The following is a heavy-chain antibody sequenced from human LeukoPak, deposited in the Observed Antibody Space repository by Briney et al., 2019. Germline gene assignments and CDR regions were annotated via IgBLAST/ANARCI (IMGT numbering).Heavy chain of an antibody. D-gene: IGHD1-26*01. CDR3: ARAAVIVGASYFDY. J-gene: IGHJ4*02. V-gene: IGHV3-30-3*01. Sequence: GGSLRLSCAAFGFTFSSYAMHWVRQAPGKGLEWVAVISYDGSNKYYADSVKGRFTISRDNSKNTLYLQMNSLRAEDTAVYYCARAAVIVGASYFDYWGQGTLVTVSS. CDR1: GFTFSSYA. CDR2: ISYDGSNK.